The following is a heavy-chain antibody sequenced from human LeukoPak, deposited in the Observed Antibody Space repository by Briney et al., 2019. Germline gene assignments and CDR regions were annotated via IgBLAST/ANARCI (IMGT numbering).Heavy chain of an antibody. CDR2: ISSGGGGI. CDR1: GFTFSSYE. CDR3: ARVTVVTISGVFDY. V-gene: IGHV3-48*03. J-gene: IGHJ4*02. Sequence: GGSLRLSCAASGFTFSSYEMNWVRQAPGKGLEWVSYISSGGGGIFYADSVKGRFTISRDDSKNTLYLQMNSLRAEDTAVYYCARVTVVTISGVFDYWGQGTLVTVSS. D-gene: IGHD4-23*01.